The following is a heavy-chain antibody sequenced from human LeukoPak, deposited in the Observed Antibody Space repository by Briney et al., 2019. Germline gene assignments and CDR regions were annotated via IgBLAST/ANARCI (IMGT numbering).Heavy chain of an antibody. Sequence: PGGSLRLSCAASGFIVSYNYMSWVRQAPGKGLEWVSIVYRGGSTYYADSVKGRFTISRDNSKNTLYLEMNSLRAEDTAIYYCARGGYNTSYYFDCWGQGTLVTVSS. CDR3: ARGGYNTSYYFDC. D-gene: IGHD1-14*01. CDR2: VYRGGST. CDR1: GFIVSYNY. J-gene: IGHJ4*01. V-gene: IGHV3-53*01.